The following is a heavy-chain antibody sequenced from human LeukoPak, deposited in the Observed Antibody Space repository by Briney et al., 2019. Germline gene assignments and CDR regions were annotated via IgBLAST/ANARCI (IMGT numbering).Heavy chain of an antibody. D-gene: IGHD6-13*01. J-gene: IGHJ2*01. CDR1: GGSFSGYD. Sequence: SETLSLTCAVYGGSFSGYDWTWIRQPPGKGLEWIGEINHRGSNNYNPSLKSRVTISVDTSKNQFSLKLSSVTAADTAVYYCARHIISSSWYFDLWGRGTLVTVSS. CDR3: ARHIISSSWYFDL. CDR2: INHRGSN. V-gene: IGHV4-34*01.